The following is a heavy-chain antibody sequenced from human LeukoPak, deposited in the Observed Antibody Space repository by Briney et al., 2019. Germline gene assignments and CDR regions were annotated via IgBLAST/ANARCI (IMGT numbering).Heavy chain of an antibody. D-gene: IGHD5-24*01. V-gene: IGHV3-23*01. J-gene: IGHJ4*02. CDR1: GFTFSTYP. Sequence: GGSLRLSCAASGFTFSTYPMTWVRQAPGEGLEWVSTISGSGGSTYYADSVKGRFTISRDNSKNTLYLQMNSLATEDTAVYYCTTLERWQRQSGNYWGQGTLVTVSS. CDR3: TTLERWQRQSGNY. CDR2: ISGSGGST.